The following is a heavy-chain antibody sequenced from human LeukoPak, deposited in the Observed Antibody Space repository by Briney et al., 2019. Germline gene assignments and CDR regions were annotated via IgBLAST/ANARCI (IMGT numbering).Heavy chain of an antibody. V-gene: IGHV3-21*01. D-gene: IGHD2/OR15-2a*01. CDR2: ISSSSAYI. J-gene: IGHJ5*02. CDR1: GFTFSSYN. Sequence: GGSLRLSCAASGFTFSSYNMNWVRQAPGKGLEWVSSISSSSAYIYYADSVKGRFTISRDNAKNSLYLQMKSLRAEDTAVYYCARGKTSQNIVTRKTYNWFDPWGQGTLVTVSS. CDR3: ARGKTSQNIVTRKTYNWFDP.